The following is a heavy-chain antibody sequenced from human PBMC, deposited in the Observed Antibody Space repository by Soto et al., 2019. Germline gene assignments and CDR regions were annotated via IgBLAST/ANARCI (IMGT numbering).Heavy chain of an antibody. D-gene: IGHD3-9*01. J-gene: IGHJ4*02. CDR1: GFSLSTSGVG. V-gene: IGHV2-5*02. CDR2: IYWDDDK. CDR3: AHYHYYDILTGYDY. Sequence: QITLKESGPTLVKPTQTLTLTCTFSGFSLSTSGVGVGWIRQPPGKALEWLALIYWDDDKRYSPSLKSRLTITKDTSKNHVVLTMTNMDPVDTATYYCAHYHYYDILTGYDYWGQGTLVTVSS.